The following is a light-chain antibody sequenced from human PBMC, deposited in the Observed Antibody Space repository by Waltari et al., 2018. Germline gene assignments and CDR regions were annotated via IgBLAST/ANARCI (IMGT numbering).Light chain of an antibody. CDR1: QSITRW. Sequence: DIQLTQSPPIVAASVGDRVTITCRASQSITRWLAWYQQKPGRAPKLLIYEASNLLTGVPSRFSGTGSGTLFTLTISSLELDDFATYYCQQFVGYPYTFGQGTKVETK. CDR2: EAS. J-gene: IGKJ2*01. V-gene: IGKV1-5*03. CDR3: QQFVGYPYT.